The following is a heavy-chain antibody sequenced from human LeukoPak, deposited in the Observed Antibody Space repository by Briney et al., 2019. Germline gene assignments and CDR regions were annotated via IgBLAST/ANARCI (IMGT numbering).Heavy chain of an antibody. CDR2: IRYDGSKK. V-gene: IGHV3-30*02. CDR3: AKQPSMVVPAAMNVT. CDR1: GFTFSSYG. D-gene: IGHD2-2*01. Sequence: PGGSLRLSCAASGFTFSSYGMHRGRQAPRKGLEWVAFIRYDGSKKYYADSVNDRFTISRDNSKNTLYLQMNSLRAEDTAVYYCAKQPSMVVPAAMNVTWGQGTLVTVSS. J-gene: IGHJ5*02.